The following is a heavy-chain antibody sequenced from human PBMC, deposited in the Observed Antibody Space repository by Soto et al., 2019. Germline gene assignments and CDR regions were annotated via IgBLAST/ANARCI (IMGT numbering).Heavy chain of an antibody. J-gene: IGHJ6*02. CDR3: ARVYYYDSSGLSMDV. D-gene: IGHD3-22*01. Sequence: QVQLVQSGAEEKKPGASVKVSCKASGYTFTSYPMHWVRQAPGQRLEWMGWINAGNGNTKYSQKFQSRVTITRDTSASPAYRELSSLRSEDTAVYYCARVYYYDSSGLSMDVWGQGTTVTVSS. CDR1: GYTFTSYP. CDR2: INAGNGNT. V-gene: IGHV1-3*05.